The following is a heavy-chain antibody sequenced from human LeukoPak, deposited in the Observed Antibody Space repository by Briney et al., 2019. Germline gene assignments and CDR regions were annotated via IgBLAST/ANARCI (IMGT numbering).Heavy chain of an antibody. Sequence: RRASVKVSCKASGYTFTGYYMHWVRQAPGQGLEWMGWINPNSGGTNYAQKFQGRVTMTRDTSISTAYMELSRLRSDDTAVYYCARGYSSSWYYKDYPSRYGENECWGQGTLVTVSS. V-gene: IGHV1-2*02. CDR2: INPNSGGT. J-gene: IGHJ4*02. CDR3: ARGYSSSWYYKDYPSRYGENEC. D-gene: IGHD6-13*01. CDR1: GYTFTGYY.